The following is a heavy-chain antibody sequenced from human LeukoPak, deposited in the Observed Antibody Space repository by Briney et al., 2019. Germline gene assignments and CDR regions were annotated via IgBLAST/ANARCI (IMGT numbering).Heavy chain of an antibody. J-gene: IGHJ3*02. CDR2: IKQDGSEK. V-gene: IGHV3-7*03. D-gene: IGHD5-18*01. Sequence: GGSLRLSCAASGLTFSSYWMSWVRQAPGKGLEWVANIKQDGSEKYYVDSVKGRFTISRDNAKNSLYLQMNSLRAEDTAVYYCATAGGYSYERAFDIWGQGTMVTVSS. CDR1: GLTFSSYW. CDR3: ATAGGYSYERAFDI.